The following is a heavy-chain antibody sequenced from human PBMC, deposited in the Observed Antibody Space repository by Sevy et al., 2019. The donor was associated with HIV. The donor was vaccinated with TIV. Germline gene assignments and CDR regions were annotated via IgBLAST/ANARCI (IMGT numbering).Heavy chain of an antibody. CDR2: IKQDGSEK. CDR1: GFTFSSYW. J-gene: IGHJ5*02. D-gene: IGHD3-16*01. Sequence: GGSLRLSCAASGFTFSSYWMSLVRQAPGKRLEWVANIKQDGSEKYYVDYVKGRFTISRDNAKNSLYLQMNSLRAEDTAVYYCARDGPPTSYYDYDNWFDPWGQGTLVTVSS. CDR3: ARDGPPTSYYDYDNWFDP. V-gene: IGHV3-7*01.